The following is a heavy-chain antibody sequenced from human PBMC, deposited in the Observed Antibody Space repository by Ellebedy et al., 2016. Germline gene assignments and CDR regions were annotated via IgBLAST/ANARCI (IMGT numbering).Heavy chain of an antibody. CDR2: IWYDGSNK. J-gene: IGHJ4*02. V-gene: IGHV3-33*08. CDR1: GFTFTSHA. D-gene: IGHD3-3*02. Sequence: GGSLRLSXTAFGFTFTSHAMSWVRQAPGKGLEWVAVIWYDGSNKYYADSVKGRFTISRDNSKNTLYLQMNSLRAEDTALYYCAREGGIFGLDYWGQGTLVTVSS. CDR3: AREGGIFGLDY.